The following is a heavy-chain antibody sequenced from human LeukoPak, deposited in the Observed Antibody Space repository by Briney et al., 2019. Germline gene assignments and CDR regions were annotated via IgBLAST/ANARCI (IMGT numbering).Heavy chain of an antibody. Sequence: GGSLRLSCAASGFTFSSYWMSRVRQAPGKGLEWVANIKQDGSEKYYVDSVKGRFTISRDNSKNTLYLQMSSLRVEDTAVYYCATAPHYSDSSGYPGYWGQGTLVTVSS. CDR3: ATAPHYSDSSGYPGY. V-gene: IGHV3-7*02. J-gene: IGHJ4*02. CDR1: GFTFSSYW. CDR2: IKQDGSEK. D-gene: IGHD3-22*01.